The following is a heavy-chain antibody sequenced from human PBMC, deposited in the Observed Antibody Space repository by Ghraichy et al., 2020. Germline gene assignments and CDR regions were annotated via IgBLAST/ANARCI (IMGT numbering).Heavy chain of an antibody. Sequence: SETLSLTCTVSGGSISNSDYYWGWIRQPPGKGLEWIGTIYYSGSTYYNPSLKSRVTISVDTSKNHFSLKLSSVTAADTALYYCARHRLSSSWFTGGHYFDYWGLGNLVTVSS. J-gene: IGHJ4*02. V-gene: IGHV4-39*01. CDR1: GGSISNSDYY. CDR3: ARHRLSSSWFTGGHYFDY. CDR2: IYYSGST. D-gene: IGHD6-13*01.